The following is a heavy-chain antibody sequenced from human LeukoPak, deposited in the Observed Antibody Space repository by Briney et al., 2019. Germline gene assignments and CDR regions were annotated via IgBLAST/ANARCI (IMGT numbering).Heavy chain of an antibody. J-gene: IGHJ4*02. CDR3: ARGSKNYDFWSGYLYYFDY. V-gene: IGHV3-30-3*01. Sequence: GGSLRLSCAASGFTFSSYAMHWVRQAPGKGLEWVAVISYDGSNKYYADSVKGRFTISRDNSKNTLYLQMNSLRAEDTAVYYCARGSKNYDFWSGYLYYFDYWGQGTLVTVSS. D-gene: IGHD3-3*01. CDR2: ISYDGSNK. CDR1: GFTFSSYA.